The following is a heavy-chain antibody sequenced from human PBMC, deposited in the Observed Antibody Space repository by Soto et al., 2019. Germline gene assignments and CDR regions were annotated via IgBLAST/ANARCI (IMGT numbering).Heavy chain of an antibody. Sequence: SETLSLTCTVSGGSIRSYYWSWIRQSPGKGLEWIGYIYYSGSTNYNPSLKSRVTISVDTSKNQFSLKLSSVTAADTAVYYCAREFSGTGFDPWAREPWSPSPQ. V-gene: IGHV4-59*01. CDR1: GGSIRSYY. CDR2: IYYSGST. D-gene: IGHD5-12*01. J-gene: IGHJ5*02. CDR3: AREFSGTGFDP.